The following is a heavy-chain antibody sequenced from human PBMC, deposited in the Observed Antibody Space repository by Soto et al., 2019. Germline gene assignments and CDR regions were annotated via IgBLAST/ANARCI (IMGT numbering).Heavy chain of an antibody. Sequence: EVQLVESGGGLVQPGGSLRLSCAASGFTFSTYWMTWVRQAPGKGLEWVANIKQDGSEYYYVGSVKGRFTISRDTAKNSLYLQMNSLRAEDTAVYYCARGAFPTWGSYPLDYWGQGTLVTVSS. D-gene: IGHD3-16*02. V-gene: IGHV3-7*04. CDR1: GFTFSTYW. CDR3: ARGAFPTWGSYPLDY. J-gene: IGHJ4*02. CDR2: IKQDGSEY.